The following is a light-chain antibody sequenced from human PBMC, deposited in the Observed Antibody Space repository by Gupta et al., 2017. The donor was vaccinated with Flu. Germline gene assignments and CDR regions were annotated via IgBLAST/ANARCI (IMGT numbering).Light chain of an antibody. CDR1: SSDVGGSNY. CDR2: EVG. Sequence: QAPLTHSASVSVSPGRADTLACTGTSSDVGGSNYVFWYQQHPDKAPKLMIYEVGNRPSGVSNRFSGSKAGNTASMTISGLQADDEADYYCSSYTSVSTYVFGTGTKVTVL. CDR3: SSYTSVSTYV. V-gene: IGLV2-14*01. J-gene: IGLJ1*01.